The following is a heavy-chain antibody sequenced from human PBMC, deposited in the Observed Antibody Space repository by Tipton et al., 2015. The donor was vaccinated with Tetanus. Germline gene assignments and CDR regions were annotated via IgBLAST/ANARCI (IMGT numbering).Heavy chain of an antibody. J-gene: IGHJ4*02. CDR1: GGSISSSNW. Sequence: SLRLSCVVSGGSISSSNWWSWVRQPPGKGLEGIADIYHTGSSNYNPSLKSRATISVDRSKNQFSLSLSSLTAADTAVYYCATQGGYRFHDWGQGTLVTVSS. V-gene: IGHV4-4*02. CDR2: IYHTGSS. D-gene: IGHD3-16*02. CDR3: ATQGGYRFHD.